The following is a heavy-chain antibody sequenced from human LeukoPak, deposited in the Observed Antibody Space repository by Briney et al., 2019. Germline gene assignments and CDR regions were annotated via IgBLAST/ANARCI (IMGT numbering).Heavy chain of an antibody. V-gene: IGHV3-23*01. Sequence: GGSLRLSCAASGFTFSSYAMSWVRQAPGKGLEWVSAISGSGGSTYYAGSVKGRFTISRDNSKNTLYLQMNSLRAEDTAVYYCAKDSEWLRYFDYWGQGTLVTVSS. D-gene: IGHD5-12*01. CDR2: ISGSGGST. CDR1: GFTFSSYA. CDR3: AKDSEWLRYFDY. J-gene: IGHJ4*02.